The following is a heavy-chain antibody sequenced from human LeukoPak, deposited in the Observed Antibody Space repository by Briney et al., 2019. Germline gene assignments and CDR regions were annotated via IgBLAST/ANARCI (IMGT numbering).Heavy chain of an antibody. CDR3: ARSYSSGWYKSVMDV. CDR2: IKQDGSEK. V-gene: IGHV3-7*01. CDR1: GFTFSSYW. J-gene: IGHJ6*02. Sequence: GGSLRLSCAASGFTFSSYWMSWVRQAPGKGLEWVANIKQDGSEKYYVDSVKGRFTISRDNAKNSLYLQMNSLRAEDTAVYYCARSYSSGWYKSVMDVWGQGTTVTVSS. D-gene: IGHD6-19*01.